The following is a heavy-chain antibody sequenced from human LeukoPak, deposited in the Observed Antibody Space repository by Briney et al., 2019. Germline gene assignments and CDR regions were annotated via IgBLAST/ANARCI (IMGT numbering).Heavy chain of an antibody. V-gene: IGHV3-74*01. D-gene: IGHD5-12*01. Sequence: GGSLRLSCAASGFTFSSYWMHWVRQAPGKGLVWVSHITIDGISTTYADSVKGRFTISRDNAKSTLYLQMNSLRAEDTAVYYCARDRGYTQDYWGQGTLVTVSS. CDR2: ITIDGIST. CDR1: GFTFSSYW. J-gene: IGHJ4*02. CDR3: ARDRGYTQDY.